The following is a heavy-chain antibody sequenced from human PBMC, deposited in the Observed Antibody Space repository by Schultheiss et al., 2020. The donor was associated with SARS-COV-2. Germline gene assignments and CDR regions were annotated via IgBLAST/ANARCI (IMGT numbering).Heavy chain of an antibody. J-gene: IGHJ4*02. Sequence: GGSLRLSCAASGFTFSNAWMNWVRQAPGKGLEWVSYISSSSSTIYYADSVKGRFTISRDNAKNTLYLQMNSLRAEDTAVYYCATDCKEGKPGFGSFDFWGQGTLVTVSS. V-gene: IGHV3-48*01. CDR3: ATDCKEGKPGFGSFDF. CDR2: ISSSSSTI. D-gene: IGHD2/OR15-2a*01. CDR1: GFTFSNAW.